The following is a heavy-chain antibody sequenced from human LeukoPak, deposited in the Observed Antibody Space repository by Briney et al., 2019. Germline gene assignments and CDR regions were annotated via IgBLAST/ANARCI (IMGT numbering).Heavy chain of an antibody. CDR2: ISWNSGSI. CDR3: AKDNGFGELLYLMDV. J-gene: IGHJ6*03. Sequence: PGGSLRLSCAASGFTFDAYAMHWVRQAPGKGLEWVSGISWNSGSIGYADPVKGRFTISRDNAKNSLYLQMNSLRAEDTALYYCAKDNGFGELLYLMDVWGKGTTVTVSS. D-gene: IGHD3-10*01. V-gene: IGHV3-9*01. CDR1: GFTFDAYA.